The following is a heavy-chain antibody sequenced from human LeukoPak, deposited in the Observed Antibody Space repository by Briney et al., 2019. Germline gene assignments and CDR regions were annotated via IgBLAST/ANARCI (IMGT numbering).Heavy chain of an antibody. D-gene: IGHD6-13*01. CDR3: ATMVEAAAGPDY. Sequence: GASVKVSCKVSGYTLTELSMHWVRQAPGKGLEWMGGFDPEDGETIYAQKFQGRVTMTEDTSTDTAYMELSSLRSEDTAVYYCATMVEAAAGPDYWGQGTLVTASS. J-gene: IGHJ4*02. V-gene: IGHV1-24*01. CDR1: GYTLTELS. CDR2: FDPEDGET.